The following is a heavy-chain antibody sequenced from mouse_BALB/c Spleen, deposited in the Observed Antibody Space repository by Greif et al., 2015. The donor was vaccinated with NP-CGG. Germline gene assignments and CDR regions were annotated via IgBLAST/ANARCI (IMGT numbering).Heavy chain of an antibody. CDR1: GYTFTSYY. CDR3: TRVDFHYYAMDY. CDR2: INPSNGGT. Sequence: QVQLQQSGAELVKPGASVKLSCKASGYTFTSYYMYWVKQRPGQGLEWIGEINPSNGGTNFNEKFKSKATLTVDKSSSTAYMQLSSLTSEDSAVYYCTRVDFHYYAMDYWGQGTSVTVSS. J-gene: IGHJ4*01. V-gene: IGHV1S81*02.